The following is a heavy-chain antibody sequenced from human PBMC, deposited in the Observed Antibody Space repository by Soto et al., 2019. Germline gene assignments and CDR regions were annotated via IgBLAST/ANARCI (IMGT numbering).Heavy chain of an antibody. V-gene: IGHV4-59*08. J-gene: IGHJ4*02. CDR1: GGSISSYY. Sequence: PSETLSLTCTVSGGSISSYYWGWLRQPPGKGLEWIGYIYYSGSTNYNPSLKSRVTISVDTSKNQFSLKLSSVTAADTAVYYCARLQFDYDILTGKTKCIDYWGQGTLVTVSS. D-gene: IGHD3-9*01. CDR3: ARLQFDYDILTGKTKCIDY. CDR2: IYYSGST.